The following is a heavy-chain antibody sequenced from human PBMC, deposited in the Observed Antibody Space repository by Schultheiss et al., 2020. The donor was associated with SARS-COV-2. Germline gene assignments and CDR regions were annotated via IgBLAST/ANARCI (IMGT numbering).Heavy chain of an antibody. Sequence: SETLSLTCTVSGGSVSSGSYYWSWIRQPPGKGLEWIGYIYYSGSTNYNPSLKSRVTISVDTSKNQFSLKLSSVTAADTAVYYCARDGYATYYYGMDVWGQGTTVTVSS. D-gene: IGHD5-12*01. CDR2: IYYSGST. CDR3: ARDGYATYYYGMDV. CDR1: GGSVSSGSYY. V-gene: IGHV4-61*01. J-gene: IGHJ6*02.